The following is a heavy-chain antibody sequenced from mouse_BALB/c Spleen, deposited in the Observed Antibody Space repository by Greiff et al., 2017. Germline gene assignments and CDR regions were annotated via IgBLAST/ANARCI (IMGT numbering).Heavy chain of an antibody. D-gene: IGHD2-14*01. CDR2: IYPRDGGT. CDR3: ARRYRYAMDY. J-gene: IGHJ4*01. V-gene: IGHV1S12*01. Sequence: VQLQQSGPELVKPGASVKISCKASGYTFTSYYIHWVKQRPGQGLEWIGYIYPRDGGTNYNEKVKGKATLTADTSSCTAYMQLSSLTSEDSAVYFCARRYRYAMDYWGQGTSVTVSS. CDR1: GYTFTSYY.